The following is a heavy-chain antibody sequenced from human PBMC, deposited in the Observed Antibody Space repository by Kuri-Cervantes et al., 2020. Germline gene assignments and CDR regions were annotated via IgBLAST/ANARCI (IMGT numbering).Heavy chain of an antibody. D-gene: IGHD3-22*01. CDR3: ALNYDSYSTTPI. Sequence: SETLSLTCAVYGGSFSGYYWSWIRQPPGKGLEWIGEINHSGSTNYNPSLKSRVTISVDTSKNQFSLKLSSVTAADTAVYYCALNYDSYSTTPIWGRGTLVTVSS. CDR2: INHSGST. J-gene: IGHJ2*01. V-gene: IGHV4-34*01. CDR1: GGSFSGYY.